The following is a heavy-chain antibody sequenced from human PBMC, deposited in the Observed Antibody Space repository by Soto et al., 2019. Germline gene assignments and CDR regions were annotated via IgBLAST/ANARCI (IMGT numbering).Heavy chain of an antibody. CDR2: ISYDGSNK. CDR1: GFTFSSYG. CDR3: AKDQNERYRKDYYYYYGMDV. V-gene: IGHV3-30*18. Sequence: GGSLRLSCAASGFTFSSYGMHWVRQAPGKGLEWVAVISYDGSNKYYADSVKGRFTISRDNSKNTLYLQMNSLRAEDTAVYYCAKDQNERYRKDYYYYYGMDVWGQGTTVTVSS. J-gene: IGHJ6*02. D-gene: IGHD5-18*01.